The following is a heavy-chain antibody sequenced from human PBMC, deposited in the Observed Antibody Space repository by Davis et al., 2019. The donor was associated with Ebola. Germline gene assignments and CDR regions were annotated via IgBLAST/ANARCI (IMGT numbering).Heavy chain of an antibody. CDR2: ISASGSFP. Sequence: GESLKISCAASELTFSSYAMTWVRRAPGKGLEWVSAISASGSFPYYADSVKGRFSISRDNSKNTLYLEMNSLRVEDTALYYCAKGTITMIVVAYDYWGQGTLVTVSS. J-gene: IGHJ4*02. D-gene: IGHD3-22*01. V-gene: IGHV3-23*01. CDR3: AKGTITMIVVAYDY. CDR1: ELTFSSYA.